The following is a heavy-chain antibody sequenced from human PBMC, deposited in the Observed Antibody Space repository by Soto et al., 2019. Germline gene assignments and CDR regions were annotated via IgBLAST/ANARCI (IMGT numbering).Heavy chain of an antibody. V-gene: IGHV3-23*01. Sequence: GGSLRLSCAASGFTFSSYAMSWVRQAPGKGLEWVSAISGSGGSTYYAESVKGRFTISRDNSKNTLYLQMNSLRAEDTAVYYCAKDLRREGYQLPHPYYFDYWGQGTLVTVSS. D-gene: IGHD2-2*01. J-gene: IGHJ4*02. CDR1: GFTFSSYA. CDR3: AKDLRREGYQLPHPYYFDY. CDR2: ISGSGGST.